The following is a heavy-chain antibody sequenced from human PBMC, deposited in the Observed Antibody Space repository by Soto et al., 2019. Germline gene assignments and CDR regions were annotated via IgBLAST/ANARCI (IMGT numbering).Heavy chain of an antibody. J-gene: IGHJ6*02. D-gene: IGHD2-15*01. CDR2: ISYDGGNK. CDR1: GFTFRNYG. CDR3: ARGDREDIAVVIGVRPGEYGVDV. Sequence: QVQLVESGGGVVQPGRSLRLSCAASGFTFRNYGMHWVRQAPGKGLECVAVISYDGGNKFYRDYVKGRFTISRDNSKNTLYLQINSLRYEDTAVYYCARGDREDIAVVIGVRPGEYGVDVWGQGTTVTVSS. V-gene: IGHV3-30-3*01.